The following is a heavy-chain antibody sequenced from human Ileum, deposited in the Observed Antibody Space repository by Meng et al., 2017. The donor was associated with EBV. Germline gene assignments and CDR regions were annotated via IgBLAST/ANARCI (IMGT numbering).Heavy chain of an antibody. V-gene: IGHV3-30*03. CDR2: ISPDGI. D-gene: IGHD6-19*01. CDR3: ARDGIGWYPGDY. J-gene: IGHJ4*02. Sequence: QVQLVGSGGGVVQPGTSLGGTCAGSGLSLSNYGMHWVRQAPGKGLEWVALISPDGIWYPESVKGRFTVSRDNSKNTFYLQMNSLRFEDTAVYYCARDGIGWYPGDYWGRGTLVTVSS. CDR1: GLSLSNYG.